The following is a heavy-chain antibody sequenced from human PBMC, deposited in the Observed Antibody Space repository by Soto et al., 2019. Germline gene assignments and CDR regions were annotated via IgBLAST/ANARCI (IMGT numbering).Heavy chain of an antibody. D-gene: IGHD3-10*01. J-gene: IGHJ5*02. Sequence: VSCKASGYTFTSYYMHWVRQAPGQGLEWMGIINPSGGSTSYAQKFQGRVTMTRDTSTSTVYMELSSLRSEDTAVYYCARGLPMVRGVKVNRPNWFDPWGQGTLVTVSS. CDR3: ARGLPMVRGVKVNRPNWFDP. CDR2: INPSGGST. V-gene: IGHV1-46*01. CDR1: GYTFTSYY.